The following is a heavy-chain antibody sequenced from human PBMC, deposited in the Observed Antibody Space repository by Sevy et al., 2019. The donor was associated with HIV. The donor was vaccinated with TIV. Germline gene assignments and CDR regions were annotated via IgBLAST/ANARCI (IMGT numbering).Heavy chain of an antibody. D-gene: IGHD5-12*01. Sequence: GGSLRLSCTASGFTFDDYAMSWFRQAPGKGLEWVAFITRNSYEAYGGTTEYAASVKGRFIISRDDSKSIAYLQMNSLKTEDTAVYYCSRGLATADTPEYYFDSWGQETLVTVSS. CDR3: SRGLATADTPEYYFDS. CDR2: ITRNSYEAYGGTT. CDR1: GFTFDDYA. V-gene: IGHV3-49*03. J-gene: IGHJ4*02.